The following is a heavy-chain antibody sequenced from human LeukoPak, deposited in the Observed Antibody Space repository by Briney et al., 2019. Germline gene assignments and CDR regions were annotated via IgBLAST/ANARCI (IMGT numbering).Heavy chain of an antibody. CDR2: IYTSGST. J-gene: IGHJ6*03. D-gene: IGHD2-2*01. CDR1: GGSISSYY. V-gene: IGHV4-4*07. CDR3: ARARVEPAARGYYYYMDV. Sequence: PSETLSLTCTVSGGSISSYYWSWIRQPAGKGLEWIGRIYTSGSTNYNPSLKSRVTMSVDTSKNQFSLKLSSVTAADTAVYYCARARVEPAARGYYYYMDVWGKGTTVTVSS.